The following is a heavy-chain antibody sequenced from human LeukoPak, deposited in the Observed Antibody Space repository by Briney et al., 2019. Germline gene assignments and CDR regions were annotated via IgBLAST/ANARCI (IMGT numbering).Heavy chain of an antibody. CDR3: ARDLVTGTKGFDI. CDR2: ISYIGST. Sequence: SETLSLTCAVSADSFSSHYWTWIRQPPGKGLEWIGYISYIGSTNYNPSLKSRVTISIDTSKNQFSLKLTSVTAADPAVYYCARDLVTGTKGFDIWGQGAMVSVSS. V-gene: IGHV4-59*11. J-gene: IGHJ3*02. D-gene: IGHD4-17*01. CDR1: ADSFSSHY.